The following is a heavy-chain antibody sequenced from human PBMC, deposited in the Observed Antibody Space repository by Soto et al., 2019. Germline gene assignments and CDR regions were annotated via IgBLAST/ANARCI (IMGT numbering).Heavy chain of an antibody. V-gene: IGHV4-31*03. CDR1: GGSISSGGYY. CDR2: IYYSGST. D-gene: IGHD3-10*01. J-gene: IGHJ4*02. CDR3: ARGVTMFRGVIHTPYFDY. Sequence: QVQLQESGPGLVKPSQTLSLTCTVSGGSISSGGYYWSWIRQHPGKGLEWIGYIYYSGSTNYNPTLKSRVTISIDTSKNQFSLKLSSVTAADTAVYYCARGVTMFRGVIHTPYFDYWGQGTLVTVSS.